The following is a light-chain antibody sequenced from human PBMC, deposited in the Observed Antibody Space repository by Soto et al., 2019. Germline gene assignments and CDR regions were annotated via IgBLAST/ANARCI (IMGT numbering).Light chain of an antibody. J-gene: IGLJ2*01. CDR2: SND. CDR3: AAWDDSLNGVL. Sequence: QAVVTQPPSASATPGQRVTISCSGSSSNIGRNTVNWFQHLPGTAPKLLIYSNDQRPSGVPDRFSGSKSGTSASLAISGLQSEDESSYYCAAWDDSLNGVLFGGGTKRTVL. V-gene: IGLV1-44*01. CDR1: SSNIGRNT.